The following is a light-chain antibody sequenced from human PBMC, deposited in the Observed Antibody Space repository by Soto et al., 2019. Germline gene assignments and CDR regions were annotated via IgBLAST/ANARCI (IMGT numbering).Light chain of an antibody. Sequence: MMMTQSPSTLSVSPRERVTLSCRTSHSVNSHVAWYQRKPGQAPRLLLYGASTRATGIPVRFSGSGFGTEFTLTISSLQSEDFAVYYCQQYKNWPLFGQGTRLEIK. V-gene: IGKV3-15*01. CDR1: HSVNSH. CDR3: QQYKNWPL. CDR2: GAS. J-gene: IGKJ5*01.